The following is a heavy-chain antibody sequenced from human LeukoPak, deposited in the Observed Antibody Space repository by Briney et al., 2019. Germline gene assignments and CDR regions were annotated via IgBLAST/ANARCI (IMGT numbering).Heavy chain of an antibody. D-gene: IGHD6-6*01. V-gene: IGHV4-34*01. CDR1: GGSISSYY. Sequence: SETLSLTCTVSGGSISSYYWSWIRQPPGKGLEWIGEINHSGSTNYNPSLKSRVTISVDTSKNQFSLKLSSVTAADTAVYYCASPDSSSSGTFDYWGQGTLVTVSS. CDR3: ASPDSSSSGTFDY. CDR2: INHSGST. J-gene: IGHJ4*02.